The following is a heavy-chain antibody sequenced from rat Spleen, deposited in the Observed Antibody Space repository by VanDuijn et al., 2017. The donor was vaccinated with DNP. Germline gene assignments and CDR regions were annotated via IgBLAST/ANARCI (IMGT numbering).Heavy chain of an antibody. CDR2: ISYDGGSS. D-gene: IGHD1-12*02. V-gene: IGHV5-22*01. CDR3: VRPHYYAGSYPYY. Sequence: EVQLVESGGGLEQPGRSLKLSCAASGFTFSDYYMAWVRQAPTKGLEWVAYISYDGGSSDYGDSVKGRFTISRDNAKSTLYLQMNSLRSEDMATYYCVRPHYYAGSYPYYWGQGAMVTVSS. J-gene: IGHJ2*01. CDR1: GFTFSDYY.